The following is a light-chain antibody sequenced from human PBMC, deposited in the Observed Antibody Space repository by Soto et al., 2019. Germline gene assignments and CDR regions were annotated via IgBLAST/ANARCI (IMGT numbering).Light chain of an antibody. CDR1: QSVSSF. CDR2: GAF. J-gene: IGKJ1*01. CDR3: QQYNHWPWT. Sequence: EIMMTQSPATLSVSLGERATLSCRASQSVSSFVAWYQHKPDQAPRLLIYGAFIRATGVPARFSGSGSGTEFTLTISSLQSEDSALYYCQQYNHWPWTFGQGTKVEIK. V-gene: IGKV3-15*01.